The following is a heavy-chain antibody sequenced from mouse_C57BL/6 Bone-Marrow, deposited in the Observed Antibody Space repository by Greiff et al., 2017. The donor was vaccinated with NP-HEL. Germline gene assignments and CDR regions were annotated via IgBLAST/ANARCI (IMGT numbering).Heavy chain of an antibody. CDR3: ARLYYDYDGFAY. Sequence: QVTLNESGPGILQPSQTLSLTCSFSGFSLSTFGMGVGWIRQPSGKGLEWLAHIWWDDDTYYNPALKSRLTISKDTYKNQLFLKIANVDTADTATYYCARLYYDYDGFAYWGQGTLVTVSA. CDR2: IWWDDDT. J-gene: IGHJ3*01. D-gene: IGHD2-4*01. V-gene: IGHV8-8*01. CDR1: GFSLSTFGMG.